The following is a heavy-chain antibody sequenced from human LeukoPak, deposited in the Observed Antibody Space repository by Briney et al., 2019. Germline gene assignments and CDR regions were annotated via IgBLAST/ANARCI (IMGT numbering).Heavy chain of an antibody. Sequence: PGESLKISCKGSGYNFNNYWIGWVRQMPGKGLECMGIIYPGDSETKYSPSFQGQVTISADKAISTAYLQWRSLKASDTAIYYCARQDGYYFDYWGQGTLVTVSS. J-gene: IGHJ4*02. V-gene: IGHV5-51*01. CDR1: GYNFNNYW. CDR3: ARQDGYYFDY. D-gene: IGHD2-2*03. CDR2: IYPGDSET.